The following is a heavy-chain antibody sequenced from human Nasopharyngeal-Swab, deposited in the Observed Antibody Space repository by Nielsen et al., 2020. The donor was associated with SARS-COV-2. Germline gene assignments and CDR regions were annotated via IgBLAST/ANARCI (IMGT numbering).Heavy chain of an antibody. CDR3: ARGGAEYYDFWSGYYVFDY. V-gene: IGHV4-59*01. D-gene: IGHD3-3*01. CDR2: IYYSGST. Sequence: RQAPGKGLEWIGYIYYSGSTNYNPSLKSRVTISVDTSKNQFSLKLSSVTAADTAVYYCARGGAEYYDFWSGYYVFDYWGRGTLVTVSS. J-gene: IGHJ4*02.